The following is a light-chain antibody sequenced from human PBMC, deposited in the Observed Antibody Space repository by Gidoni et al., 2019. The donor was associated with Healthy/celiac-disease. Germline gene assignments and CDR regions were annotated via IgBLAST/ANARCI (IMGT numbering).Light chain of an antibody. CDR2: WAS. Sequence: DIVITPSPDSLAVSLGERATINCKSSPSVLYSSNNKNYLAWYQQKPGQPPKLLSYWASTREFGVPDRCSGSGSGTDFTLTSSSLQAEDGAVYYCQQYYSSPLTFXPXTKVDIK. J-gene: IGKJ3*01. V-gene: IGKV4-1*01. CDR1: PSVLYSSNNKNY. CDR3: QQYYSSPLT.